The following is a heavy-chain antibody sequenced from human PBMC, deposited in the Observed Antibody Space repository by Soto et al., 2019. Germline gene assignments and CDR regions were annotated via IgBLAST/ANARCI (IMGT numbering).Heavy chain of an antibody. V-gene: IGHV1-46*01. CDR1: GYTFTSYY. CDR2: INPSGGST. J-gene: IGHJ4*02. Sequence: GPSVKVSCKASGYTFTSYYMHWVRQAPGQGLEWMGIINPSGGSTSYAQKFQGRVTMTRDTSTSTVYMELSSLRSEDTAVYYCAREAYYDSSGYYSFGFDYWGQGTLVTVSS. CDR3: AREAYYDSSGYYSFGFDY. D-gene: IGHD3-22*01.